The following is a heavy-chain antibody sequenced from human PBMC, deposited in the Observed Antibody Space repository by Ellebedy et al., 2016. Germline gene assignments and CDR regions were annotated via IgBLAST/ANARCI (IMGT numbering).Heavy chain of an antibody. J-gene: IGHJ3*02. CDR3: ARDQGGAEYYYDTSGPHDAFDI. Sequence: SETLSLTXTVSGASIRSGDYYWSWIRQPPGKGLEWIGYIHYSGSTYYNPSLKSRLTISVETSKNQFSLELTSVTAADTAVYYCARDQGGAEYYYDTSGPHDAFDIWGHGTMVTVSS. CDR2: IHYSGST. D-gene: IGHD3-22*01. CDR1: GASIRSGDYY. V-gene: IGHV4-30-4*01.